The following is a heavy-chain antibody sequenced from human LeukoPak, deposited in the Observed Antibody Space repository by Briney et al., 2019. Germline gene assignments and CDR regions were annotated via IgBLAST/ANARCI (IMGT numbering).Heavy chain of an antibody. D-gene: IGHD6-19*01. CDR2: IYYSGST. CDR3: ARGRRAVASLEARKKNAFDI. J-gene: IGHJ3*02. V-gene: IGHV4-59*12. CDR1: GGSISSYY. Sequence: PSETLSLTCTVSGGSISSYYWSWIRQPPGKGLEWIGYIYYSGSTNYNPSLKSRVTISVDTSKNQFSLKLSSVTAADTAVYYCARGRRAVASLEARKKNAFDIWGQGTMVTVSS.